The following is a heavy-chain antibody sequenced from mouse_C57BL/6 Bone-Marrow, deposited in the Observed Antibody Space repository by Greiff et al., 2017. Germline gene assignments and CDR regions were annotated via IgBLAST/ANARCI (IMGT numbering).Heavy chain of an antibody. D-gene: IGHD1-1*01. V-gene: IGHV2-5*01. CDR3: AKNGYYYGADWYFDV. Sequence: QVQLKQSGPGLVQPSQSLSITCTVSGFSLTSYGVHWVRQSPGKGLEWLGVIWRGGSTDYNAAFMSRLSITKDNSKSQVFFKMNSLQADDTAIYYGAKNGYYYGADWYFDVWGTGTTVTVSS. J-gene: IGHJ1*03. CDR1: GFSLTSYG. CDR2: IWRGGST.